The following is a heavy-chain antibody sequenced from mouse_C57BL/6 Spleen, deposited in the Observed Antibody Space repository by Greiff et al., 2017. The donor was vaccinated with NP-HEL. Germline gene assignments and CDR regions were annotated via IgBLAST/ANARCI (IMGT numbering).Heavy chain of an antibody. CDR3: ARGGYDGLNWYFDV. J-gene: IGHJ1*03. Sequence: EVQLQQSGPELVKPGASVKISCKASGYTFTDYYMNWVKQSHGKSLEWIGDINPNNGGTSYNQKFKGKATLTVDKSSSTAYMELRSLTSEDSAVYYCARGGYDGLNWYFDVWGTGTTVTVSS. CDR2: INPNNGGT. D-gene: IGHD2-2*01. V-gene: IGHV1-26*01. CDR1: GYTFTDYY.